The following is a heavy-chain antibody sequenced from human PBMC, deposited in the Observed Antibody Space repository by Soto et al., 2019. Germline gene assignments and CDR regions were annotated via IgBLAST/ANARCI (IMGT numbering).Heavy chain of an antibody. V-gene: IGHV3-11*01. Sequence: QVQLVASGGGLVKPGGSLRLSCAASGFTFSDYYMSWIRQAPGTGLEWFSYISSSGSTTYYADSVKGRFTSSRDNANNAVHVQMNSLRAGASAVYYCAGDLSAHEDVGFAPAYWGQVTLVIVCS. CDR3: AGDLSAHEDVGFAPAY. D-gene: IGHD3-10*01. J-gene: IGHJ4*02. CDR2: ISSSGSTT. CDR1: GFTFSDYY.